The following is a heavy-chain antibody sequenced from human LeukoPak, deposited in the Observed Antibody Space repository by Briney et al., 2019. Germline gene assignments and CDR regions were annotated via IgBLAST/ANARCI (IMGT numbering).Heavy chain of an antibody. J-gene: IGHJ4*02. V-gene: IGHV3-7*04. D-gene: IGHD5-12*01. CDR1: GFTFSRFW. CDR2: IKQDGSEK. CDR3: ARDGTYTDYDPDFDI. Sequence: GSLRLSCAASGFTFSRFWMSWVRQAPGKGLEWVANIKQDGSEKYYVDSVKGRFTISRDNAKNSLYLQMSSLRAEDTAVFYCARDGTYTDYDPDFDIWGQGTLVTVSS.